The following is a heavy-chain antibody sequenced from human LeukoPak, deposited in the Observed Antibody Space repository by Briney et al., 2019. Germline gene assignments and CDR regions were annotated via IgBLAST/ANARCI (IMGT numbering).Heavy chain of an antibody. V-gene: IGHV4-30-2*01. CDR2: IYHSGST. Sequence: SQTLSLTCAVSGGSISSGGYSWSWIRQPPGKGLEWIGYIYHSGSTYYNPSLKSRVTISVDRSKNQFSLKLSSVTAADTAVYYCARVDIVATIIDYRGQGTLVTVSS. CDR1: GGSISSGGYS. J-gene: IGHJ4*02. CDR3: ARVDIVATIIDY. D-gene: IGHD5-12*01.